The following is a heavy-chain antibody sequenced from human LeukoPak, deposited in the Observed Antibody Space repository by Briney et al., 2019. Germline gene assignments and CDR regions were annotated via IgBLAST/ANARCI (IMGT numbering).Heavy chain of an antibody. J-gene: IGHJ4*02. V-gene: IGHV3-21*01. CDR3: ARDLDIAVAGTFDY. D-gene: IGHD6-19*01. CDR1: GFTFSSYS. Sequence: GGSLRLSCAASGFTFSSYSMNWVRQAPGKGLEWVSSISSSSSYIYYADSVKGRFTISRDNAKNSLYLQMNSLRAEDTAVYNCARDLDIAVAGTFDYWGQGTLVTVSS. CDR2: ISSSSSYI.